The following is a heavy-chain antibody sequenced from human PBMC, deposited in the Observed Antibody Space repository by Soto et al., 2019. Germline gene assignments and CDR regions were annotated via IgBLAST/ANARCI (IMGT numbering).Heavy chain of an antibody. CDR2: IYYSGST. J-gene: IGHJ4*02. Sequence: QVQLQESGPGLVKPSQTLSLTCTVSGGSISSGGYYWSWIRQHPGKGLEWIGYIYYSGSTYYNPSLKSRVTTSVDTSKNQFSLKLSSVTAADTAVYYCAREVYGGEKTGLDYWGQGTLVTVSS. V-gene: IGHV4-31*03. CDR1: GGSISSGGYY. D-gene: IGHD3-16*01. CDR3: AREVYGGEKTGLDY.